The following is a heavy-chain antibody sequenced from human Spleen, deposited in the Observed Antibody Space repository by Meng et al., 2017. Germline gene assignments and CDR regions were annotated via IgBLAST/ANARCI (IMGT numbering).Heavy chain of an antibody. Sequence: QVPLVTSGTEVTKTGASVKVSCRSSGYTFTGYDITWVRQAPGQGLEWMGWISAYNGDTKYARKIQGRVTMTTDTSTSTAYMELRSLRSDDTAVYYCAREVIGGNEPWGQGTLVTVSS. CDR2: ISAYNGDT. CDR1: GYTFTGYD. D-gene: IGHD2-21*01. V-gene: IGHV1-18*01. CDR3: AREVIGGNEP. J-gene: IGHJ5*02.